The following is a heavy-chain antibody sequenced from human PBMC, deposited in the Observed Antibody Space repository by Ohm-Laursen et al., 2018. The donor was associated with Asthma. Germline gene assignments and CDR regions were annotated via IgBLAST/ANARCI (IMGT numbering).Heavy chain of an antibody. CDR1: GGTFSSYA. J-gene: IGHJ4*02. D-gene: IGHD3-3*01. CDR2: IIPIFGIA. V-gene: IGHV1-69*17. CDR3: ARGTAGYDFWSGYTLDY. Sequence: SSVKVSCKASGGTFSSYAISWVRQAPGQGLEWMGGIIPIFGIANYAQKFQGRVTITADKSTSTAYMELSSLRSEDTAVYYCARGTAGYDFWSGYTLDYWGQGTLVTVSS.